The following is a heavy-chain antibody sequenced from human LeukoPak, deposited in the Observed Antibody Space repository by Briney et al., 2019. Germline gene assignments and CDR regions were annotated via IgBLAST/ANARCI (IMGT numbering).Heavy chain of an antibody. CDR3: ARHPGKDIVLMDYYYGMDV. V-gene: IGHV4-31*03. CDR1: GGSISSGGYY. CDR2: IYYSGST. Sequence: PSETLSLTCTVSGGSISSGGYYWSWIRQHPGKGLEWIGYIYYSGSTYYNPSLKSRVTISVDTSKNQFSLKLSSVTAADTAVYYCARHPGKDIVLMDYYYGMDVWGQGTTVTVSS. J-gene: IGHJ6*02. D-gene: IGHD2-8*01.